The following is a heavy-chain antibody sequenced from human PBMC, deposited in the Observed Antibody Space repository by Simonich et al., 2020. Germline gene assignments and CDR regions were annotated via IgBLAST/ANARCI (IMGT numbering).Heavy chain of an antibody. Sequence: QVQMVQSGAELQKPGASLKVCCKSSGYTFTGYYMHWFRQDPGHGLEWKRWINPHSGCTNYSQQFQGRGNMTSDTSISTAYMELSRLSSDDPAVYYCARGPRPLNWGREAFDIWGQGTMVTVSS. CDR2: INPHSGCT. CDR3: ARGPRPLNWGREAFDI. V-gene: IGHV1-2*02. CDR1: GYTFTGYY. D-gene: IGHD7-27*01. J-gene: IGHJ3*02.